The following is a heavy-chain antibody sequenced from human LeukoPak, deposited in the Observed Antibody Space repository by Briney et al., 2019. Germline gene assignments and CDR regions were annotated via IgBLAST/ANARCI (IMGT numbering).Heavy chain of an antibody. D-gene: IGHD6-6*01. Sequence: EASVKVSCKASGYTFTSYYMHWVRQAPGQGLEWMGIINPSGGSTSYAQKFQGRVTMTRDMSTSTVYMELSSLRSADTAVYYCARPSGPYSSSDAFDIWGQGTMVTVSS. CDR3: ARPSGPYSSSDAFDI. V-gene: IGHV1-46*01. J-gene: IGHJ3*02. CDR1: GYTFTSYY. CDR2: INPSGGST.